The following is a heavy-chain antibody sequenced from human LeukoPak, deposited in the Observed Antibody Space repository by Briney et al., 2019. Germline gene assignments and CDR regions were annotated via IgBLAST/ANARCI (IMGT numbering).Heavy chain of an antibody. V-gene: IGHV4-34*01. D-gene: IGHD1-26*01. J-gene: IGHJ4*02. CDR2: INHSGST. Sequence: SETLSLTCAVYGGSLSGYYWSWIRQPPGKGLEWIGEINHSGSTNYNPSLKSRVTISVDTSKNQFSLKLSSVTAADTAVYYCARTYVGATRGVFDYWGQGTLVTVSS. CDR3: ARTYVGATRGVFDY. CDR1: GGSLSGYY.